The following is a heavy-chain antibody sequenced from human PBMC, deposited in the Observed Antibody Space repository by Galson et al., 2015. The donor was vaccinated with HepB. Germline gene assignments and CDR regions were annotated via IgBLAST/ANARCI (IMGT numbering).Heavy chain of an antibody. J-gene: IGHJ3*02. V-gene: IGHV1-69*04. CDR2: IIPILGIA. CDR1: GGTFSSYT. D-gene: IGHD3-10*01. CDR3: AREFGPAYYGSGSPNAFDI. Sequence: SVKVSCKASGGTFSSYTISWVRQAPGQGLEWMGRIIPILGIANYAQKFQGRVTITADKSTSAAYMELSSLRSEDTAVYYCAREFGPAYYGSGSPNAFDIWGQGTMVTVSS.